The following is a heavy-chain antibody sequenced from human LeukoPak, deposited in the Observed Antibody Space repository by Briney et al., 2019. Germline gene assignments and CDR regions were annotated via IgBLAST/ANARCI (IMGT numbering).Heavy chain of an antibody. CDR2: INHSGST. J-gene: IGHJ4*02. CDR1: GGPFSGYY. Sequence: SETLSLTCAVYGGPFSGYYWSWIRQPPGKGLEWIGEINHSGSTNYNPSLKSRVTISVDTSKNQFSLKLSSVTAADTAVYYCARGLDTDFDYWGQGTLVTVSS. CDR3: ARGLDTDFDY. V-gene: IGHV4-34*01. D-gene: IGHD5-18*01.